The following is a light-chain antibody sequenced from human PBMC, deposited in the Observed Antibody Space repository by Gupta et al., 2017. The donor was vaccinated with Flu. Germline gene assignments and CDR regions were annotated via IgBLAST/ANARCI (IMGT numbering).Light chain of an antibody. CDR1: QSVSTN. V-gene: IGKV3-11*01. J-gene: IGKJ1*01. CDR3: QQRDPWWT. Sequence: IVLTPSPATLSLSPGARATLSCRASQSVSTNLAWYQQKPGQPPRLLIYDAATRATGVPARFSGSGSGTDFTLTISSLESEDVAIYYCQQRDPWWTFGQGTKVEIK. CDR2: DAA.